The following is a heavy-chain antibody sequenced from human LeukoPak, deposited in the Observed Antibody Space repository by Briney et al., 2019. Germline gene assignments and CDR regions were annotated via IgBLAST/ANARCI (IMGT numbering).Heavy chain of an antibody. CDR1: GDSINSLDL. CDR2: MYLSRTT. CDR3: AGLVGRYSSGLYYYYFDY. V-gene: IGHV4-4*02. Sequence: SSGTLSLTCTVSGDSINSLDLWSWVRQPPGKGLEWIGEMYLSRTTHSNPSVKSRVTISIDKSKNQFFLNLSSVTAADTAVYYCAGLVGRYSSGLYYYYFDYWGQGTLVTVSS. J-gene: IGHJ4*02. D-gene: IGHD3-22*01.